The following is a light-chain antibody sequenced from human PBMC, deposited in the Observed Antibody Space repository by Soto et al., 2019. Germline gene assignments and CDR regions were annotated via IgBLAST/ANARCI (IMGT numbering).Light chain of an antibody. J-gene: IGKJ5*01. Sequence: EIVFTQSPATLSFSPGGRAPLSCRASQSVSSYLAWYQQKPGQAPRLLISGASNRASGIPARFSAWGSGTDFTLTISRVDPADFAFYYCQQYFTSPITFGQGTRLEIK. CDR1: QSVSSY. CDR2: GAS. CDR3: QQYFTSPIT. V-gene: IGKV3-11*01.